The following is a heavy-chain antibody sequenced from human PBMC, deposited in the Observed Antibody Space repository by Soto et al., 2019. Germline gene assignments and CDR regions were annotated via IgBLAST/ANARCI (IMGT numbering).Heavy chain of an antibody. V-gene: IGHV1-69*06. D-gene: IGHD5-18*01. CDR3: PTLGQRGYRKDTSMSAGAHFYLTAL. Sequence: QLQLVQSGTEVKKPGSSVKVSCEAAGGTFSSFGISWVRQAPGQGLEWMGGIIPMFGTTNYAQQFQGRVTITADKTTRTGSMELRILTLADTRMYYCPTLGQRGYRKDTSMSAGAHFYLTALWGQGTTVTVS. CDR1: GGTFSSFG. J-gene: IGHJ6*02. CDR2: IIPMFGTT.